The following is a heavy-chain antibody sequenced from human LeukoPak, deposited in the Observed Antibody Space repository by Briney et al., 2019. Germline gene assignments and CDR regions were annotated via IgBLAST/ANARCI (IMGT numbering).Heavy chain of an antibody. Sequence: SETLSLTCAVYGGSFSGYYWSWVRQPPGKGLEWIAEIHHSGSINYNPSLKSRVTISVDKAKNQFSLNLNSVTAADTAVYYCARGGDRSFDYWGQGTLVTVSS. J-gene: IGHJ4*02. CDR1: GGSFSGYY. V-gene: IGHV4-34*01. CDR3: ARGGDRSFDY. CDR2: IHHSGSI. D-gene: IGHD3-10*01.